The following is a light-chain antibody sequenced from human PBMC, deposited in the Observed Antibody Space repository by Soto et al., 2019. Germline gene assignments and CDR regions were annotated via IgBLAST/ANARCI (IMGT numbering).Light chain of an antibody. Sequence: QSALTLPRSVSGSPGQSVPISCTGTRSDVGGYNYVSWYQQHPRKAPKIMIYDVSKRPSGVPDRFSGSKSGNTASLTTSGLQVEDEADYYCCSNAGSYSSYVFGSGTKVTVL. V-gene: IGLV2-11*01. CDR3: CSNAGSYSSYV. CDR1: RSDVGGYNY. J-gene: IGLJ1*01. CDR2: DVS.